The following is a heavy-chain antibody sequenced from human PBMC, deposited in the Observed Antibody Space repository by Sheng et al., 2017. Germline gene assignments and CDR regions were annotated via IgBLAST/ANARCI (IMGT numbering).Heavy chain of an antibody. Sequence: QAQLVESGGGLVKPRGSLRLSCAASRINFSDYYMSWIRQAPGKGLEWVSYISGSGTHTNYGDSVKGRFTISRDNAKKSLYLQMNSLRAEDTAVYYCARYGRRDSSYPRAFDIWGQGTMVTVSS. J-gene: IGHJ3*02. V-gene: IGHV3-11*05. CDR2: ISGSGTHT. D-gene: IGHD3-22*01. CDR1: RINFSDYY. CDR3: ARYGRRDSSYPRAFDI.